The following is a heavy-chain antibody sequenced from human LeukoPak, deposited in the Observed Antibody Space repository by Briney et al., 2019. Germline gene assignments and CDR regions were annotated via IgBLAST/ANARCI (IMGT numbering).Heavy chain of an antibody. CDR1: GFTFSAYA. CDR3: AKDGESKYGSSGYHLDY. D-gene: IGHD3-22*01. CDR2: ISSGGDTT. V-gene: IGHV3-23*01. J-gene: IGHJ4*02. Sequence: GGSLRLSWIAAGFTFSAYAMNWFRRAPGKGRGGFSTISSGGDTTYYADSVKGRFTISTDNSDNTLYLQISSVRAEATAAYYCAKDGESKYGSSGYHLDYWGQGTLVTVSS.